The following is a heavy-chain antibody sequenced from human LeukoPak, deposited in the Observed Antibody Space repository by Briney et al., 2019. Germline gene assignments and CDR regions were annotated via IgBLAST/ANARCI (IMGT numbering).Heavy chain of an antibody. Sequence: PGGSLRLSCAASGFSVSNSMSWVRQAPGKGLECVSIIYSRDVTSYADSVKDRFTISRDSDKNTLFLQMDSLRSDDTAVYYCAKDTSIGRYCTNGVCSPFDYWGQGTLVTVSS. CDR3: AKDTSIGRYCTNGVCSPFDY. J-gene: IGHJ4*02. CDR2: IYSRDVT. V-gene: IGHV3-53*01. CDR1: GFSVSNS. D-gene: IGHD2-8*01.